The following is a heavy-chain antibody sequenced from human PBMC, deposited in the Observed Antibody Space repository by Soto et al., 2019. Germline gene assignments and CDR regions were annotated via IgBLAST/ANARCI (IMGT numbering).Heavy chain of an antibody. D-gene: IGHD3-16*01. V-gene: IGHV3-23*01. CDR1: GFGFTFSTSA. CDR2: FRESGGTT. Sequence: PGRALRLSCAASGFGFTFSTSAMSWVRQDPGKGLEWVSTFRESGGTTHYANSVKGRFTISRDTSKNMLYLQMNSLRAEDTAIYSFFKDSHWAIIWPIHDYCSRGTFVTGSS. CDR3: FKDSHWAIIWPIHDY. J-gene: IGHJ4*01.